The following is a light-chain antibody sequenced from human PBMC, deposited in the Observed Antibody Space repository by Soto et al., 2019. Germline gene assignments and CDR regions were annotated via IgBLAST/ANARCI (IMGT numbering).Light chain of an antibody. CDR2: DVS. V-gene: IGLV2-14*01. CDR3: SAYTSSSTVV. CDR1: SSDVGGYNY. Sequence: QSALTQPASVSGSPGQSITISCTGTSSDVGGYNYVSWYQQHPGKAPKLMIYDVSNRPSGVSNRLSGSKSGNTASLTISGLQAEDDADYYCSAYTSSSTVVFGGGTKVNVL. J-gene: IGLJ2*01.